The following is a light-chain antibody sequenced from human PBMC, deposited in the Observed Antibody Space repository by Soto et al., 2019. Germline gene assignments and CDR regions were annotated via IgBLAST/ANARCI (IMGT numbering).Light chain of an antibody. V-gene: IGKV3-20*01. CDR2: GAS. J-gene: IGKJ1*01. CDR1: QSISSNY. Sequence: EIVLTQSPGTLSMSPGERATLSCRASQSISSNYLAWYQQKPGQAPRLLIYGASSRATGIPDRFSGSGSGTAFTLTISRLAAEDFPVYYCQQYGSAPRTFGQRTKVEFK. CDR3: QQYGSAPRT.